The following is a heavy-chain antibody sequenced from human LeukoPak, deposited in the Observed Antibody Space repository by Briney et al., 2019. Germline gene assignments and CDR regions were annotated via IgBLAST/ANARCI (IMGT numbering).Heavy chain of an antibody. CDR3: ARDQRGSNYYDSSGLINWFDP. J-gene: IGHJ5*02. D-gene: IGHD3-22*01. CDR1: GGSISTSNYY. Sequence: SETLSLTCTVSGGSISTSNYYWGWIRQPPGKGLEWIGNIFYSGSTYYSPSLRSRVTISVDTSKNQFSLKLSSVTAADTAVYYCARDQRGSNYYDSSGLINWFDPWGQGTLVTVSS. V-gene: IGHV4-39*07. CDR2: IFYSGST.